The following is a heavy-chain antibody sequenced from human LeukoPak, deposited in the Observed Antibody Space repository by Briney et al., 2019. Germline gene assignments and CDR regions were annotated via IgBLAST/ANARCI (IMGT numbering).Heavy chain of an antibody. CDR1: GFTFSSYA. CDR3: AKGLVRGKGAAGTSFDY. D-gene: IGHD6-13*01. J-gene: IGHJ4*02. CDR2: ISGSGGST. V-gene: IGHV3-23*01. Sequence: PGGSLRLSCAASGFTFSSYAMSWVRPAPGKGTERGSAISGSGGSTYYADSVKGRFTISRDNSKNTLYLQMNSLRTEDAAVYYCAKGLVRGKGAAGTSFDYWGQGTLVTVSS.